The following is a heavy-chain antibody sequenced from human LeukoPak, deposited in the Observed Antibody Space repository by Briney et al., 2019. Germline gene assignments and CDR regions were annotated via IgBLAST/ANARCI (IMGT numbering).Heavy chain of an antibody. CDR2: VSGSGGST. D-gene: IGHD1-26*01. V-gene: IGHV3-23*01. CDR1: GFTFSGYA. J-gene: IGHJ4*02. Sequence: PGGSLRLSCAASGFTFSGYAMSWVRQAPGKGLEWVSIVSGSGGSTYYADSVKGRFTISRDSSKNTLYLQMNSLRAEDTAVYYCARDHKGSPIDYWGQGTLVTVSS. CDR3: ARDHKGSPIDY.